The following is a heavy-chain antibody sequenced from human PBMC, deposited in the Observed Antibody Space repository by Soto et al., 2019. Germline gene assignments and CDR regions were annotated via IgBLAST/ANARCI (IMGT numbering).Heavy chain of an antibody. D-gene: IGHD6-13*01. CDR2: ISGGGVST. J-gene: IGHJ5*02. CDR3: AKDINRGRLLAGGNWFDP. CDR1: GFTFSSYA. V-gene: IGHV3-23*01. Sequence: PGGSLRLSCAASGFTFSSYAMSWVRQAPGKGLELVSAISGGGVSTYYADSVKGRFSVSRDNSKNTLYLQINNLRAEDTAVYYCAKDINRGRLLAGGNWFDPWGQGTLVTVSS.